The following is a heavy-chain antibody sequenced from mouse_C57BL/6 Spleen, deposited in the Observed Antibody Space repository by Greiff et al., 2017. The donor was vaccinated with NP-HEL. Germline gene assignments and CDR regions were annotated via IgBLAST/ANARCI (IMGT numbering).Heavy chain of an antibody. CDR3: ARGEGKFPWFAY. J-gene: IGHJ3*01. CDR1: GYTFTSYW. CDR2: IYPGSGST. Sequence: QVQLQQPGAELVKPGASVKMSCKASGYTFTSYWITWVKQRPGQGLEWIGDIYPGSGSTNYNEKFKSKATLTVDTSSSTAYMQLSSLTSEDSAVYYCARGEGKFPWFAYWGQGTLVTVSA. V-gene: IGHV1-55*01.